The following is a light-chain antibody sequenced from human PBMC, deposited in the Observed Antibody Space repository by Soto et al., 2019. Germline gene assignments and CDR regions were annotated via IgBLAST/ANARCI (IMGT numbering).Light chain of an antibody. CDR1: QGITTY. J-gene: IGKJ1*01. Sequence: IQLTQSPSSLPASVGDRVTITCRASQGITTYLAWYQQKPGKAPKLLIYAASALQSGVPSRFSGSGSGTDFTLTISSLQPEDFALYYCHQRQSWPRTFGQGTKVDI. CDR3: HQRQSWPRT. CDR2: AAS. V-gene: IGKV1-9*01.